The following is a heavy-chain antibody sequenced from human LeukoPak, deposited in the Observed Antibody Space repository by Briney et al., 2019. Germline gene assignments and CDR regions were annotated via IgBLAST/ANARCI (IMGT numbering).Heavy chain of an antibody. CDR1: GYTFTVKF. V-gene: IGHV1-2*02. Sequence: GASVKVSCKTSGYTFTVKFLHWLRQAPGQGLGWRGGIDPKSGGPVYGQNFRGRLTVTRDTSVSTAHMELSRLRSDDTAVYFCALENCYVDTGCSKSFDYWGQGTLVTVSS. D-gene: IGHD3-9*01. CDR2: IDPKSGGP. J-gene: IGHJ4*02. CDR3: ALENCYVDTGCSKSFDY.